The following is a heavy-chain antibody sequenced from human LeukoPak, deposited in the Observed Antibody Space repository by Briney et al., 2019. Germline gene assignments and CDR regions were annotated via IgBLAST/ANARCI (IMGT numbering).Heavy chain of an antibody. CDR1: GFTCSGYS. Sequence: PGGSLRLSCADSGFTCSGYSMSRVREAPGKGLKWVANIKQDGSEKYYVDSVKGRFTISRDNAKNSLYMQMNSLRVEDTAVYYCVRGRDAYNHPVVYFDYWGQGTLVTVSS. J-gene: IGHJ4*02. D-gene: IGHD5-24*01. V-gene: IGHV3-7*03. CDR3: VRGRDAYNHPVVYFDY. CDR2: IKQDGSEK.